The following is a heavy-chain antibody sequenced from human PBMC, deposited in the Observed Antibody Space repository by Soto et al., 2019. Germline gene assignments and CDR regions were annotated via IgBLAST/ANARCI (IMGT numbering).Heavy chain of an antibody. Sequence: QVQLLQSGAEVKKPGASVKVSCKASGYKFTTYGITWVRQAPGQGLEWLGGISTYNGNTDYAQNLQDRVTMTTETSTSTAYLEVRSLTSDDPAVYFCARCLGTNGRDVWGQGTTVTVSS. CDR3: ARCLGTNGRDV. V-gene: IGHV1-18*04. D-gene: IGHD7-27*01. CDR2: ISTYNGNT. CDR1: GYKFTTYG. J-gene: IGHJ6*02.